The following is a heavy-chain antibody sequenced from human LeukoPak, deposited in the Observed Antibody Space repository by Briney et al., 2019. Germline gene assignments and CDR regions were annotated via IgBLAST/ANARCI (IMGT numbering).Heavy chain of an antibody. CDR1: GFTFSSYG. Sequence: GGSLRLSCAASGFTFSSYGMHWVRQAPGKGLEWVAVISYDGGNKYYADAVKGRFTISRDNSKNTLYLQMNSLRAEDTAVYYCAKDRVRIAVAFDYWGQGTLVTVSS. D-gene: IGHD6-19*01. CDR2: ISYDGGNK. J-gene: IGHJ4*02. V-gene: IGHV3-30*18. CDR3: AKDRVRIAVAFDY.